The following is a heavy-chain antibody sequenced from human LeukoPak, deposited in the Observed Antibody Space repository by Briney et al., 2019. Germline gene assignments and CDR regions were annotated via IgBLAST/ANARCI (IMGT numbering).Heavy chain of an antibody. CDR2: ISGSGGGT. CDR1: GLTFSSYA. V-gene: IGHV3-23*01. Sequence: GGSLRLSCAASGLTFSSYAMSWVRQAPGKGLEWVSAISGSGGGTYYADSVKGRFTISRDNSKNTLYLQMNSLRAEDTAVYYCAKGLDPGNYRIFDYWGQGALVTVSS. J-gene: IGHJ4*02. D-gene: IGHD4-11*01. CDR3: AKGLDPGNYRIFDY.